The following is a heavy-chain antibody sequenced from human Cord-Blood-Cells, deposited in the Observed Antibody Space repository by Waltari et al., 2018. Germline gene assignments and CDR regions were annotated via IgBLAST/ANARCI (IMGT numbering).Heavy chain of an antibody. D-gene: IGHD5-12*01. CDR3: TTGDSGYDFAFDI. V-gene: IGHV3-15*01. CDR1: GFTFSNAW. CDR2: IKSKTDGGTT. J-gene: IGHJ3*02. Sequence: EVQLVESGGGLVKPGGSLRLSCAASGFTFSNAWMSWVRQAPGKGLAWVGRIKSKTDGGTTDYAAPVKGRVTISRDDSKNTLYRQMYSLKAEDTAVYYCTTGDSGYDFAFDIWGQGTMVTVSS.